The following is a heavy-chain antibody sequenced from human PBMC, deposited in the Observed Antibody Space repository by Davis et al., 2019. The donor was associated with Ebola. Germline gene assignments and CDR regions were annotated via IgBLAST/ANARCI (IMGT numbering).Heavy chain of an antibody. J-gene: IGHJ6*02. CDR2: IRSKAYGGKP. CDR1: GFTFGDYA. CDR3: CRDLKRPPPSYYNGMDV. Sequence: PGGSLRLSCTASGFTFGDYAINWVRQAPGKGLEWVGFIRSKAYGGKPAYAASVKGRFTISRDDSKSIAYLQMDSLKIEDTAIYYCCRDLKRPPPSYYNGMDVWGQGTTVTVSS. V-gene: IGHV3-49*04. D-gene: IGHD6-25*01.